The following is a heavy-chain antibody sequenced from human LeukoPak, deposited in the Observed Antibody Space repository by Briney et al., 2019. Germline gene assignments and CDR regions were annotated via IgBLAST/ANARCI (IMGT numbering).Heavy chain of an antibody. CDR2: INPNSGGT. Sequence: GASVKVSCKASGYTFTGYYIHWVRQAPGHGLEWLGWINPNSGGTNFAQNFQGRVTMTRDTSISTAYMELRSLRSDDTAVYYCANTLDYGDYNWFDPWGQGTLVTVSS. J-gene: IGHJ5*02. V-gene: IGHV1-2*02. CDR3: ANTLDYGDYNWFDP. CDR1: GYTFTGYY. D-gene: IGHD4-17*01.